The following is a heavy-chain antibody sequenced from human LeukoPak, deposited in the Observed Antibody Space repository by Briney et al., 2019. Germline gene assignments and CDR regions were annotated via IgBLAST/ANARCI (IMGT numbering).Heavy chain of an antibody. J-gene: IGHJ3*01. D-gene: IGHD4-23*01. Sequence: SETQTLLCDLSGDPMNSHYGSWIRQSPGKGLECIAYIHSSGRTNQNPALKSRVSVSVDTSKNQHFLTLNSVTAADTAVYYCARAFLTETGKSIDVWGQGTMVTVSS. CDR3: ARAFLTETGKSIDV. V-gene: IGHV4-59*11. CDR1: GDPMNSHY. CDR2: IHSSGRT.